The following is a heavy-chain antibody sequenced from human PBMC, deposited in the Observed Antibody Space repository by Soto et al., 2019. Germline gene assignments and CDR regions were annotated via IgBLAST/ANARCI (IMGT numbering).Heavy chain of an antibody. CDR1: GYTFTSYA. CDR3: ARIIGHRRALDY. CDR2: INAGNGNT. V-gene: IGHV1-3*01. J-gene: IGHJ4*02. D-gene: IGHD2-21*01. Sequence: ASVKVSCKASGYTFTSYAMHWVRQAPGQRLEWMGWINAGNGNTKYSQKFQGRVTITRDTSASTAYMELSSLRSEDTAVYYCARIIGHRRALDYWGQGTLVTVSS.